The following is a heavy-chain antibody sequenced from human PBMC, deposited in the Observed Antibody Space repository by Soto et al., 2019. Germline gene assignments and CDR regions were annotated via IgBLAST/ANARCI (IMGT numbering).Heavy chain of an antibody. CDR3: ARLNTLYYYGSGSFHYYYYGMDV. J-gene: IGHJ6*02. Sequence: PSETLSLTCTVSGGSISSSSYYWGWIRQPPGKGLEWIGSIYYSGSTYYNPSLKSRVTISVDTSKNQFSLKLSSVTAADTAVYYCARLNTLYYYGSGSFHYYYYGMDVWGQGTTVTVSS. CDR2: IYYSGST. D-gene: IGHD3-10*01. CDR1: GGSISSSSYY. V-gene: IGHV4-39*01.